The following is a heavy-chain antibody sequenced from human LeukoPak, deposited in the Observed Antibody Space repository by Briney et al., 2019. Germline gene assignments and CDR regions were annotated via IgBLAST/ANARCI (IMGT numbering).Heavy chain of an antibody. Sequence: XGSLRLSCVASGFPFSSYWMTWVRQAPGKGLEWVANIKQDGSKKSYVDSVKGRFTISRDNAKNSLYLQMNSLRAEDTAVYYCVRDHRGTFDYWGQGTLVTVSS. V-gene: IGHV3-7*03. CDR1: GFPFSSYW. J-gene: IGHJ4*02. D-gene: IGHD3-10*01. CDR2: IKQDGSKK. CDR3: VRDHRGTFDY.